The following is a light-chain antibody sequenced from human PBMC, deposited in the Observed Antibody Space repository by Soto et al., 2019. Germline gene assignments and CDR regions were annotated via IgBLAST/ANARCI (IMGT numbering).Light chain of an antibody. CDR1: QSFSSW. CDR3: QQTLSVPRT. CDR2: QAS. Sequence: DIQMTQSPSTLSASVGDRVTITCRASQSFSSWLAWYQQKPGKAPKLLIYQASGLESGVPSRFSGSGSGTEFTLTITGLQPEDSATYYCQQTLSVPRTFGLGTKVDIK. V-gene: IGKV1-5*03. J-gene: IGKJ1*01.